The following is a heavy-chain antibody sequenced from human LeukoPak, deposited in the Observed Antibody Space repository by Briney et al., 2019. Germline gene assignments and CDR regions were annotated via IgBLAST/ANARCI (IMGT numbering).Heavy chain of an antibody. J-gene: IGHJ4*02. D-gene: IGHD3-3*01. CDR3: AKDITIFGVQLGDY. CDR2: ISGSGGST. CDR1: GFTFSGYA. V-gene: IGHV3-23*01. Sequence: PGGSLRLSCAGSGFTFSGYAMSWVRQAPGKGLEWVSAISGSGGSTYYADSVKGRFTISRDNSKNTLYLQMNSLRAEDTAVYYCAKDITIFGVQLGDYWGQGTLVTVSS.